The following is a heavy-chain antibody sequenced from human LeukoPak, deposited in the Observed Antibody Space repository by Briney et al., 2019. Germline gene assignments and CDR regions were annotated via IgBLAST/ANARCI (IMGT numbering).Heavy chain of an antibody. CDR3: ARGYSSGWHWFDP. J-gene: IGHJ5*02. CDR1: GYTFTGYY. Sequence: ASVKVSCKASGYTFTGYYMHWVRQAPGQGLEWMEWINPNSGGTNYAQKFQGRVTMTRDTSISTAYMELSRLRSDDTAVYYCARGYSSGWHWFDPWGQGTLVTVSS. V-gene: IGHV1-2*02. CDR2: INPNSGGT. D-gene: IGHD6-19*01.